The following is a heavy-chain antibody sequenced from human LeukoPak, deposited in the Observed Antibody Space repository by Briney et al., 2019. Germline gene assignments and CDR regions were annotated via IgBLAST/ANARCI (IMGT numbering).Heavy chain of an antibody. V-gene: IGHV4-59*12. J-gene: IGHJ5*02. CDR2: IYYSGST. CDR3: ARDYGDSRNYNWFDP. CDR1: GGSISSYY. D-gene: IGHD4-17*01. Sequence: SETLSLTCTVSGGSISSYYWSWIRQPPGKGLEWIGYIYYSGSTNYSPSLKSRVTISVDTSKNQFSLELTSVTAADTAVYDCARDYGDSRNYNWFDPWGQGTLVTVSS.